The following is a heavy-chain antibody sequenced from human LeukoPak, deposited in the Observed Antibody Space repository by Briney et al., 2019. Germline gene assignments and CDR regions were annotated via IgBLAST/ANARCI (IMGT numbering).Heavy chain of an antibody. CDR1: GGSISSYY. Sequence: SETLSLTCTVSGGSISSYYWSWIRQPPGKGLQWIGYIYYSGSVNYNPSLKSRVTMSVDTSKNQFSLNLSSVTAADTAVYYCARLGSYFDFWGQGTQVTVSS. CDR2: IYYSGSV. CDR3: ARLGSYFDF. V-gene: IGHV4-59*08. J-gene: IGHJ4*02.